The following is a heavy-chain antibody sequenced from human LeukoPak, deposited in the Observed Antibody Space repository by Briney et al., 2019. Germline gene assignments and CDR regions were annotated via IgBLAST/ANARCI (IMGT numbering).Heavy chain of an antibody. CDR1: GFTFNTYG. D-gene: IGHD4-17*01. J-gene: IGHJ4*02. Sequence: GGSLRLSCAAYGFTFNTYGMSWVRQAPGKGMKWVSVISYTGATTLYADSVKGRFTISRDNSNNTLYLQMNSLRADDTAVYYCAKARTPLTRRDSDYWGQGTLVTVSS. V-gene: IGHV3-23*01. CDR2: ISYTGATT. CDR3: AKARTPLTRRDSDY.